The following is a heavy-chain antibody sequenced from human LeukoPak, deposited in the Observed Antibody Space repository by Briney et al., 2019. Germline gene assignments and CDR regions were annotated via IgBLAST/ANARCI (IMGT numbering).Heavy chain of an antibody. CDR2: INPNSGGT. Sequence: ASVKVSCKASGYTFTGSYMHWVRQAPGQGLEWMGWINPNSGGTNYAQKLQGRVTMTRDTSISTAYMELSRLRSDDTAVYYCAPKGDYDFWSGYSAFDYWGQGTLVTVSS. CDR1: GYTFTGSY. V-gene: IGHV1-2*02. J-gene: IGHJ4*02. D-gene: IGHD3-3*01. CDR3: APKGDYDFWSGYSAFDY.